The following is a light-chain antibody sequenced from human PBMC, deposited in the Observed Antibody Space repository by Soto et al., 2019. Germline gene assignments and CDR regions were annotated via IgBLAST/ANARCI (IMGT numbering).Light chain of an antibody. CDR1: SSDVGSYDL. CDR3: CSYAGSGTFV. CDR2: EDT. Sequence: QSALTQPASVSGSPGQSITISCTGTSSDVGSYDLVSWYQQPPGKAPKLMIYEDTKRPSGISTRFSGSKSGNAAYLTISGLQSEDEADYYCCSYAGSGTFVFGTGTKVTGL. V-gene: IGLV2-23*01. J-gene: IGLJ1*01.